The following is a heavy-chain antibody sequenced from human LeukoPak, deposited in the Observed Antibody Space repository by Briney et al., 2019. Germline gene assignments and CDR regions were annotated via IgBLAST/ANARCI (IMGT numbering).Heavy chain of an antibody. CDR1: GGSISSGHYS. V-gene: IGHV4-30-2*01. Sequence: SETLSLTCTVSGGSISSGHYSWSWIRQPPGKGLEWIGYIYHSGSTYYNPSLESRVTISVDRSKNQFSLKLSSVTAADTAVYYCARGRLTGDFDYWGQGALVTVSS. CDR3: ARGRLTGDFDY. D-gene: IGHD3-9*01. J-gene: IGHJ4*02. CDR2: IYHSGST.